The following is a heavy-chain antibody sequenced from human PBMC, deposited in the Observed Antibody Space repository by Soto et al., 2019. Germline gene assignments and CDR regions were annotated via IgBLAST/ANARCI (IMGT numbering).Heavy chain of an antibody. CDR1: GYTFTSYG. CDR2: ISAYNGNT. D-gene: IGHD6-13*01. Sequence: ASVKVSCKASGYTFTSYGISSVRQAPGQGLECMGWISAYNGNTNYAQKLQGRVTMTTDTSTSTAYMEVRSVRSDDTAVYYCARSAAAGTDNWFDPWGQGTLVTVS. V-gene: IGHV1-18*01. J-gene: IGHJ5*02. CDR3: ARSAAAGTDNWFDP.